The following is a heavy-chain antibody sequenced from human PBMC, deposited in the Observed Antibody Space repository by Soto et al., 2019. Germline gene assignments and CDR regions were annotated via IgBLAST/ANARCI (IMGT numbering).Heavy chain of an antibody. CDR3: ARDPAGAAYSSSPQYRSRYYYGMDV. J-gene: IGHJ6*02. Sequence: SVKVSWKASGGTFSSYAISWVRQAPGQGLEWMGGIIPIFGTANYAQNFQGRVTITADESTSTAYMELSSLRSEDTAVYYCARDPAGAAYSSSPQYRSRYYYGMDVWGQGTTVTVSS. CDR2: IIPIFGTA. D-gene: IGHD6-6*01. V-gene: IGHV1-69*13. CDR1: GGTFSSYA.